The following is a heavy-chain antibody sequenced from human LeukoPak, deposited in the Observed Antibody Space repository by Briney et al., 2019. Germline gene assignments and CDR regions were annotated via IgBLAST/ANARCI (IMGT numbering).Heavy chain of an antibody. CDR2: IYSGGST. D-gene: IGHD6-13*01. J-gene: IGHJ3*02. CDR3: ARPASTRADAFDI. CDR1: GFTVSGNY. V-gene: IGHV3-53*01. Sequence: PGGSLRLSCAASGFTVSGNYMSWVRQAPGKGLEWVSVIYSGGSTYYADSVKGRFTISRDNSKNTLYLQMNSLRAEDTAVYYCARPASTRADAFDIWGQGTMVTVSS.